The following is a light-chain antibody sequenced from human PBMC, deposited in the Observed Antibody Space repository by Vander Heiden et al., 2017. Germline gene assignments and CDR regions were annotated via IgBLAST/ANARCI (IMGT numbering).Light chain of an antibody. CDR3: QQYDRYPLT. CDR1: QDISHY. J-gene: IGKJ5*01. CDR2: GAT. Sequence: DIQMTQSPSPLSASVGDRVTITCRASQDISHYLAWYQQKPGKAPKSLIYGATSLQSGVPSKFNGSGSGTEFTLTISSLQPEDFATYYCQQYDRYPLTFGQGTRLEIK. V-gene: IGKV1-16*02.